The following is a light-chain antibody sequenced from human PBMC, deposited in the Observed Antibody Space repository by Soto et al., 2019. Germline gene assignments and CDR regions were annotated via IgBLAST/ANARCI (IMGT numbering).Light chain of an antibody. V-gene: IGKV3-20*01. J-gene: IGKJ2*01. CDR2: GAS. CDR3: QQYGGSPYT. CDR1: QSVRSNY. Sequence: EIVLTQSPGTLSLSPGERATLSCRASQSVRSNYLAWYQQKPGQAPRLLIYGASSRATCIPDRFSGTGSGKDFTLTISRLEPEDFAVYYCQQYGGSPYTFGQGTKLEIK.